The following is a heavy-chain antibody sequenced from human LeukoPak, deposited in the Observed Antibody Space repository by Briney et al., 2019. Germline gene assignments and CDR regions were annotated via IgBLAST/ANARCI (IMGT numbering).Heavy chain of an antibody. CDR3: AREQIVVVAATPRCYYYYMDV. V-gene: IGHV4-34*01. Sequence: SETLSLTCAVYGGSFSGYYWSWIRQPPGKGLEWIGEINHSGSTNYNPSLKSRVTISVDTSKNQFSLKLSSVTAADTAVYYCAREQIVVVAATPRCYYYYMDVWGKGTTVTVSS. D-gene: IGHD2-15*01. CDR2: INHSGST. J-gene: IGHJ6*03. CDR1: GGSFSGYY.